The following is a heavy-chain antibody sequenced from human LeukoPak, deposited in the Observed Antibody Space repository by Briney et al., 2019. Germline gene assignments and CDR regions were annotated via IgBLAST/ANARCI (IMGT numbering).Heavy chain of an antibody. CDR2: ISYDGSNK. Sequence: GGSLRLSCAASGFTFSSYGMHWVRQAPGKGLEWVAVISYDGSNKYYADSVKGRFTISRDNSKNTLYPQMNSLRAEDTAVYYCAKVSWNYGDYVGYFDYWGQGTLVTVSS. CDR3: AKVSWNYGDYVGYFDY. V-gene: IGHV3-30*18. J-gene: IGHJ4*02. CDR1: GFTFSSYG. D-gene: IGHD4-17*01.